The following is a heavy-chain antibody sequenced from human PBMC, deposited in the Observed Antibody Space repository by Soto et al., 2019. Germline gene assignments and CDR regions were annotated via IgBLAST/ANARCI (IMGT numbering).Heavy chain of an antibody. Sequence: SETLSLTCAVYGGSFSCYYWSWIRQPPGKGLEWIGEINHSGSTNYNPSLKSRVTISVDTSKNQFSLKLSSVTAADTAVYYCAGYLCGGDCYRPYAFDIWGQGTMVTVSS. CDR3: AGYLCGGDCYRPYAFDI. D-gene: IGHD2-21*02. CDR1: GGSFSCYY. CDR2: INHSGST. J-gene: IGHJ3*02. V-gene: IGHV4-34*01.